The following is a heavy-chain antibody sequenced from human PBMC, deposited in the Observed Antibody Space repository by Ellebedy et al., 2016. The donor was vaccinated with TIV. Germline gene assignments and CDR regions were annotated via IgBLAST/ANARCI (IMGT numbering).Heavy chain of an antibody. Sequence: SETLSLTXTVSGGSMTNDCWSWIRQPPGKGLEWVGYVCHSGSPNNNPSLKSRLTMSLDTSKNQFSLKLSSVTAADTATYYCAREYSDYDEVNYYMDVWGKGTTVTVSS. J-gene: IGHJ6*03. CDR3: AREYSDYDEVNYYMDV. D-gene: IGHD5-12*01. CDR1: GGSMTNDC. CDR2: VCHSGSP. V-gene: IGHV4-59*08.